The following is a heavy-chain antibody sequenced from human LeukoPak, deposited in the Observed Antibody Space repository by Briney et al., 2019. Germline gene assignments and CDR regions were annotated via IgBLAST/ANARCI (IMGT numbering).Heavy chain of an antibody. J-gene: IGHJ3*02. D-gene: IGHD3-22*01. CDR2: ISGSGGST. Sequence: GGSLRLSCAASGFTFSSYGMSWVRQAPGKGLEWVSAISGSGGSTYYADSVKGRFTISRDNSKNTLYLQMNSLRAEDTAVYYCAGTYYYDKGAFDIWGQGTMVTVSS. CDR3: AGTYYYDKGAFDI. CDR1: GFTFSSYG. V-gene: IGHV3-23*01.